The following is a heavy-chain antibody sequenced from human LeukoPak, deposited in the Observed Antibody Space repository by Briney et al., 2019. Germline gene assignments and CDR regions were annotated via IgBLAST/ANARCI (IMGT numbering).Heavy chain of an antibody. D-gene: IGHD3-3*01. CDR1: GGSISSYY. V-gene: IGHV4-59*08. Sequence: SETLSLTCTFSGGSISSYYWSWIRPPPGKGLEWIGYIYYSGSTNYNPSLKSRVTISVDTSKNQFSLKLSSVTAADTAVYYCARHGYDFWSGYYSALYGMDVRGQGTTVTVSS. J-gene: IGHJ6*02. CDR3: ARHGYDFWSGYYSALYGMDV. CDR2: IYYSGST.